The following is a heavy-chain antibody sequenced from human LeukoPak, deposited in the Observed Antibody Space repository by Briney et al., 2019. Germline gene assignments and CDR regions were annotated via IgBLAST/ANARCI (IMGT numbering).Heavy chain of an antibody. V-gene: IGHV4-30-2*01. CDR2: IYHRGST. Sequence: KASQTLSLTCAVSGGSISSGGYSWSWIRQPPGKGLEWIGYIYHRGSTYYNPSLKSRVTISVDRSKNQFSLKLSSVTAADTAVYYCARSSSGITMVRGVITAFDIWGQGTMVTVSS. J-gene: IGHJ3*02. CDR3: ARSSSGITMVRGVITAFDI. CDR1: GGSISSGGYS. D-gene: IGHD3-10*01.